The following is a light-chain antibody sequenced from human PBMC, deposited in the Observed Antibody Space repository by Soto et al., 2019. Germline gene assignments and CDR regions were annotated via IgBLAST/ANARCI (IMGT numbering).Light chain of an antibody. V-gene: IGLV2-14*01. CDR1: SSDVGGYNY. J-gene: IGLJ3*02. CDR2: EVS. Sequence: ALTQPASVSGSPGQSITISCTGTSSDVGGYNYVSWYQQHPGKAPKLMIYEVSNRPSGISNRFSGSKSGNTASLTISGLQAEDEADYYCSSYTSSSTHWVFGGGTKLTVL. CDR3: SSYTSSSTHWV.